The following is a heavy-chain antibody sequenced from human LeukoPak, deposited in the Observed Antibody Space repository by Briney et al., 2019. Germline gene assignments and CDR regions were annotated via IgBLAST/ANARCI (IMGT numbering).Heavy chain of an antibody. Sequence: SETLSLTCTVSGVPISTYYWSWIRQPPGKGLEWIGYFYSGSTDYNTSLKSRVTISQDTSKNQFSLKVNSVTAADTAVYYCARGGNWFDLWGQGTLVTVSS. CDR2: FYSGST. CDR1: GVPISTYY. CDR3: ARGGNWFDL. V-gene: IGHV4-59*01. J-gene: IGHJ5*02.